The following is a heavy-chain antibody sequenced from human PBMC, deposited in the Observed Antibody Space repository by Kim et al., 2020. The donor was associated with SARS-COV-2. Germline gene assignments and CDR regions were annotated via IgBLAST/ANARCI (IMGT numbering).Heavy chain of an antibody. D-gene: IGHD6-6*01. Sequence: SETLSLTCAVSGGSISTYSWSWIRQPAGKGLEWIGRIHSSGFTTHNPSLKSRVTMSVDTSKNQFSLRLTSVTAADTAVYYCATGDGSSLDHWGQGTLVNV. CDR1: GGSISTYS. V-gene: IGHV4-4*07. CDR2: IHSSGFT. J-gene: IGHJ4*02. CDR3: ATGDGSSLDH.